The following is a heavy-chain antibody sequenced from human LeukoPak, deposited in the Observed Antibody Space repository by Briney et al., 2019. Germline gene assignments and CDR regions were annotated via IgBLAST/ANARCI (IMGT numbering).Heavy chain of an antibody. CDR2: MNPNSGNT. CDR1: GYTFTSYD. J-gene: IGHJ4*02. Sequence: ASVKVSCKASGYTFTSYDINWVRQATGQGLEWMGWMNPNSGNTGYAQKFQGRVTITRNTSISTAYMELGSLRSEDTAVYYCARGNNYDFWSVYYKRYYFDYWGQGTLVTVSS. V-gene: IGHV1-8*03. CDR3: ARGNNYDFWSVYYKRYYFDY. D-gene: IGHD3-3*01.